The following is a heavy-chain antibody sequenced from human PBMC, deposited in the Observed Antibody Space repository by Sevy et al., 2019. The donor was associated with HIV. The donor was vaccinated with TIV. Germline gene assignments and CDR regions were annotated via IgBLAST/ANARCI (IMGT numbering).Heavy chain of an antibody. J-gene: IGHJ6*03. CDR3: ARASAAADGYYYYYMDV. CDR2: ISSSSSYI. D-gene: IGHD6-13*01. Sequence: GGSLRLSCAASGFTFSSYSMNWVRQAPGKGLEWVSSISSSSSYIYYAYSVKGRFTISRDNAKNSLYLQMNSLRAEDTAVYYCARASAAADGYYYYYMDVWGKGTTVTVSS. CDR1: GFTFSSYS. V-gene: IGHV3-21*01.